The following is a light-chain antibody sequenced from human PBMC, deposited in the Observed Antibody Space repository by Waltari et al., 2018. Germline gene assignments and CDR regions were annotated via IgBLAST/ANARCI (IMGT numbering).Light chain of an antibody. J-gene: IGKJ4*01. CDR1: QNINTF. Sequence: VLTQSPATLSLSAGEGATLSCRASQNINTFLAWYQQKPGQAPRLLIYDASSRATGVPVRFSGSGSGTDFTLTISSLEPEDFAVYYCQQRAVWPPNFGGGTKVEIK. CDR2: DAS. V-gene: IGKV3-11*01. CDR3: QQRAVWPPN.